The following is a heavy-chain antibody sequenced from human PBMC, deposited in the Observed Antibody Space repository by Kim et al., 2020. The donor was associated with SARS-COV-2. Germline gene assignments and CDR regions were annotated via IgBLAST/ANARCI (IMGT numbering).Heavy chain of an antibody. D-gene: IGHD1-26*01. V-gene: IGHV4-39*01. Sequence: NPALRSRVTISVDTSKNQFSLKLSSVTAADTAVYYCARHSESGSPGAIDYWGQGTLVTVSS. J-gene: IGHJ4*02. CDR3: ARHSESGSPGAIDY.